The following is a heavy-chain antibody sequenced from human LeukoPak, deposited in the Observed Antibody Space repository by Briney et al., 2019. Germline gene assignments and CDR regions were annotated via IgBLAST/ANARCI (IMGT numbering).Heavy chain of an antibody. J-gene: IGHJ3*02. V-gene: IGHV4-4*07. Sequence: SETLSLTCTVSGGSISSYYWSWIRQPAGKGLDWIGRIYTSGSTNYNPSLKSRVTMSVGTSKNQFSLKLSSVTAADTAVYYCARDPPYYYDSSGYANAFDIWGQGTMVTVSS. CDR1: GGSISSYY. CDR2: IYTSGST. D-gene: IGHD3-22*01. CDR3: ARDPPYYYDSSGYANAFDI.